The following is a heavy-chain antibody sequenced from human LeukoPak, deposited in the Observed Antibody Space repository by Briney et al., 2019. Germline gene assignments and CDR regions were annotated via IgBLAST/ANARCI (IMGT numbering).Heavy chain of an antibody. CDR3: ARDLYYDSSGYYY. D-gene: IGHD3-22*01. V-gene: IGHV4-4*02. Sequence: PSGTLSLTCAVSGDSVSSNSWWSWVRLPPGKGLEWIGEIYHSGSTNYNPSLKSRVTISVDKSKNQFSLKLRSVTAADTAVYYCARDLYYDSSGYYYWGQGTLVTVSS. J-gene: IGHJ4*02. CDR1: GDSVSSNSW. CDR2: IYHSGST.